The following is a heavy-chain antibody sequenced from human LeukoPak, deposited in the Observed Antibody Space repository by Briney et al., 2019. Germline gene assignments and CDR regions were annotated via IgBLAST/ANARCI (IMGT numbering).Heavy chain of an antibody. V-gene: IGHV4-59*08. CDR1: GGSISSYY. CDR2: NYYSGST. D-gene: IGHD4-17*01. J-gene: IGHJ4*02. Sequence: SETLSLTCTVSGGSISSYYWSWIRQPPGKGLEWIGYNYYSGSTNYNPSLKSRVTISVDTSKNQFSLKLSSVTAADTAVYYCARHGGTTWDFDYWGQGTLVTVSS. CDR3: ARHGGTTWDFDY.